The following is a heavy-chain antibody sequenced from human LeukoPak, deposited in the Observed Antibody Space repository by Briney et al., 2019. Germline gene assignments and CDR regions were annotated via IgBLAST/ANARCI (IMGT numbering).Heavy chain of an antibody. CDR2: IYYSGST. D-gene: IGHD2-2*01. CDR3: ARKSPQRYCSSTSCAPFDY. J-gene: IGHJ4*02. CDR1: GGSISSGGYY. V-gene: IGHV4-31*03. Sequence: SETLSLTCTVSGGSISSGGYYWSWIRQHPGKGLEWIRYIYYSGSTYYNPSLKSRVTISVDTSKNHFSLKRSSVTAADTAVYYCARKSPQRYCSSTSCAPFDYWGQGTLVTVPS.